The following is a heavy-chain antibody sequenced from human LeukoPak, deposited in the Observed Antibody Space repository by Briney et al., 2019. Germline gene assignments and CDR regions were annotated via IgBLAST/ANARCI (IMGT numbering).Heavy chain of an antibody. Sequence: SETLSLTCAVYGGSFSGYYWSWIRQPPGKGLQWIGEINDNGNTNCNPSLKSRVTISVDTSKNQFSVKLSFVAAAATAVYYCARRYYDISTNSGSEWIFDYWGQGTLVTVSS. CDR2: INDNGNT. J-gene: IGHJ4*02. D-gene: IGHD3-9*01. V-gene: IGHV4-34*01. CDR3: ARRYYDISTNSGSEWIFDY. CDR1: GGSFSGYY.